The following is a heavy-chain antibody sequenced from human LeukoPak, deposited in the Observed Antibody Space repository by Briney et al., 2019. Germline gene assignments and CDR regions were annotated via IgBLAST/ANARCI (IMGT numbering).Heavy chain of an antibody. V-gene: IGHV4-38-2*01. CDR3: ARQGGYSGYDDPHYYYMDV. CDR2: IYHSGST. Sequence: SETLSLTCAVSGYSISSGYYWGWIRPPPGKGLEWIGNIYHSGSTYYNPSLKSRVTISVDTSKNQFSLKLSSVTAADTAVYYCARQGGYSGYDDPHYYYMDVWGKGTTVTVSS. CDR1: GYSISSGYY. D-gene: IGHD5-12*01. J-gene: IGHJ6*03.